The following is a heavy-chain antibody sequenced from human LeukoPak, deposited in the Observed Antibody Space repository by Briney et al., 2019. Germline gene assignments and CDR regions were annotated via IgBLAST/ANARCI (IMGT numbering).Heavy chain of an antibody. CDR2: INSDGSST. Sequence: GGSLRLSCAASAFTFSSYWMRWVRQGPGKGLVWVSRINSDGSSTNYADSVKGRFTISRHNSKNTLYLQMNSLRAEDTAVYYCARDRGGDSNAYADFWGQGTLVTVSA. J-gene: IGHJ4*02. CDR1: AFTFSSYW. D-gene: IGHD3-22*01. CDR3: ARDRGGDSNAYADF. V-gene: IGHV3-74*01.